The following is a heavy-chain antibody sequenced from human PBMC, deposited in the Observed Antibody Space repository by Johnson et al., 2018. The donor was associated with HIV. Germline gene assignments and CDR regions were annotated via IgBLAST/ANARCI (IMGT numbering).Heavy chain of an antibody. Sequence: VQLVESGGGVVQPGRSLRLSCAASGFTLSRYWMSWVRQAPGKGLEWVANIKQDGSETYYVDAVKGRFTISRDNAKNSLFLQMNSLRAEDTAVYYCARDREYGLAWGWAFDIWGQGTMVSVSS. CDR3: ARDREYGLAWGWAFDI. V-gene: IGHV3-7*01. CDR1: GFTLSRYW. D-gene: IGHD6-19*01. J-gene: IGHJ3*02. CDR2: IKQDGSET.